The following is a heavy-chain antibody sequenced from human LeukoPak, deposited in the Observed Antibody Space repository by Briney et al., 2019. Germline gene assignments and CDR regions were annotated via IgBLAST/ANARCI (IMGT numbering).Heavy chain of an antibody. J-gene: IGHJ4*02. D-gene: IGHD3-10*01. Sequence: GSLRLSCAASGFTVSSNYMSWVRQAPGKGLEWVSVIYSGGSTYYADSVKGRFTISRDNSKNTLYLQMNSLRAEDTAVYYCARGSWTLGVNLDYWGQGTLVTVSS. CDR1: GFTVSSNY. CDR2: IYSGGST. V-gene: IGHV3-53*01. CDR3: ARGSWTLGVNLDY.